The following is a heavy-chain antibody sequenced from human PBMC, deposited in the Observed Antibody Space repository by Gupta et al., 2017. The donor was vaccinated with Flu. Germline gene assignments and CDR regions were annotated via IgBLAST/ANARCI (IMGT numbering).Heavy chain of an antibody. Sequence: EVQLLESGGGLVQPGGSLRLSCAASGFTFSSYAMSWVRQAPGKGLEWVSAISGSGGSTYYADSVKGRFTISRDNSKNTLYLQMNSLRAEDTAVYYCAKTLTYYDILTGSNYYYGMDVWGRGTTVTVSS. CDR3: AKTLTYYDILTGSNYYYGMDV. D-gene: IGHD3-9*01. J-gene: IGHJ6*02. V-gene: IGHV3-23*01. CDR2: ISGSGGST. CDR1: GFTFSSYA.